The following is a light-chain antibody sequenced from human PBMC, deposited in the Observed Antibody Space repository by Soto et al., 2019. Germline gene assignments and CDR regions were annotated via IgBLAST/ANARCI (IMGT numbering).Light chain of an antibody. CDR3: HQRINWPRT. Sequence: DIVLTQSPATLPLPPGKRATLSCRAGQRVSRNLAWTQQKPGQPPRLLIFEPSNRATGIPARFSGSGSGTDFTLTISRLGPEDSAVYYCHQRINWPRTFGQGTKLEIK. V-gene: IGKV3-11*01. J-gene: IGKJ2*01. CDR1: QRVSRN. CDR2: EPS.